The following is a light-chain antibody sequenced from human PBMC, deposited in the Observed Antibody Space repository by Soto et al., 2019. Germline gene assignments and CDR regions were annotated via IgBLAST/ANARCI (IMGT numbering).Light chain of an antibody. CDR2: GAY. CDR1: QSVSSN. V-gene: IGKV3-15*01. Sequence: ETVMTQSPATLSVSPGEGATLSCRASQSVSSNLVWYQHKPGQAPRLLIYGAYTRATDITARFSGSGSGTDFTLTISRLEPEDFAVYYCQVRTNWSIAVGQGTRLEIK. CDR3: QVRTNWSIA. J-gene: IGKJ5*01.